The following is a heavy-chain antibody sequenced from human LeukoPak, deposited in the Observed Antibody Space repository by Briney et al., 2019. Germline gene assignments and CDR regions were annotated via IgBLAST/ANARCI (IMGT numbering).Heavy chain of an antibody. V-gene: IGHV1-8*01. CDR3: ARRENTGFDS. D-gene: IGHD2/OR15-2a*01. CDR2: MNPNSGNT. Sequence: GASVKVSCKASGYTFTSNDLNWVRQASGQGLEWMGWMNPNSGNTGYAQKFQGRLTMTRNNSISTAYMELSSLRSEDTALYYCARRENTGFDSWGQGTLVTVSS. CDR1: GYTFTSND. J-gene: IGHJ4*02.